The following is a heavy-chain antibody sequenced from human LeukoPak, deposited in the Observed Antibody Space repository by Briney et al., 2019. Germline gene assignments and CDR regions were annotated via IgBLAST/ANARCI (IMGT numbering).Heavy chain of an antibody. D-gene: IGHD3-10*01. CDR1: GFTFSTYG. CDR3: AKGVFQWFGELFSPLDY. CDR2: IWYDGSNK. J-gene: IGHJ4*02. Sequence: GGSLRLSCAASGFTFSTYGMHWVRQAPGKGLEWVTVIWYDGSNKYYADSVKGRFTISRDNSKNTLYLQMNSLRAEDTAVYYCAKGVFQWFGELFSPLDYWGQGTLVTVSS. V-gene: IGHV3-30*02.